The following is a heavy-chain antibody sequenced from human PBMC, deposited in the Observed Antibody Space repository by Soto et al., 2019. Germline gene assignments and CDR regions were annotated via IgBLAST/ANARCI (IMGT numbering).Heavy chain of an antibody. CDR3: ARGEALGYSYGDLDY. CDR1: GFTFSSYS. CDR2: ISSSSSYI. V-gene: IGHV3-21*01. Sequence: EVQLVESGGGLVKPGGSLRLSCAAFGFTFSSYSMNWVRQAPGKGLEWVSSISSSSSYIYYADSVKGRFTISRDNAKNSLYLQMNSLRAEDTAVYYCARGEALGYSYGDLDYWGQGTLVTVSS. J-gene: IGHJ4*02. D-gene: IGHD5-18*01.